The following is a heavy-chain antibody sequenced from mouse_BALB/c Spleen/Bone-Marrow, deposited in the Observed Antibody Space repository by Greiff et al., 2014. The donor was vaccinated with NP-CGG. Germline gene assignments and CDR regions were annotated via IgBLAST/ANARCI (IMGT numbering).Heavy chain of an antibody. CDR1: GYSITSDYA. Sequence: EVQLKESGPGLVKPSQSLSLTCTVTGYSITSDYAWNWIRQFPGNKLEWMGYISYSGSTSYNPSLKSRISITRDTSKKKFFLQLNYVTTEDTATYYCAREISYFDYWGQGTTLTVSS. CDR2: ISYSGST. D-gene: IGHD2-4*01. J-gene: IGHJ2*01. CDR3: AREISYFDY. V-gene: IGHV3-2*02.